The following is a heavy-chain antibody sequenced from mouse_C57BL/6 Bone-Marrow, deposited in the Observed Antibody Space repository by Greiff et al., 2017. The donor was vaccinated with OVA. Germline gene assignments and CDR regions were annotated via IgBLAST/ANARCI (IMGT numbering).Heavy chain of an antibody. CDR2: IDPSDSYT. J-gene: IGHJ3*01. Sequence: QVQLQQSGAELVRPGTSVKLSCKASGYTFTSYWMHWVKQRPGQGLEWIGVIDPSDSYTNYNQKFKGKATLTVDTSSSTAYMQLSSLTSEDSAVYYCARKGVYYDYDWFAYWGQGTLVTVSA. CDR1: GYTFTSYW. V-gene: IGHV1-59*01. CDR3: ARKGVYYDYDWFAY. D-gene: IGHD2-4*01.